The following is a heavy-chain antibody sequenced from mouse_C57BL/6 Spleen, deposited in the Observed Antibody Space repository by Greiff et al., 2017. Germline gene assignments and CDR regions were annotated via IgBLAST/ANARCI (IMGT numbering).Heavy chain of an antibody. D-gene: IGHD1-1*01. V-gene: IGHV5-6*01. CDR2: ISSGGSYT. J-gene: IGHJ4*01. CDR1: GFTFSSYG. CDR3: ARGDYYGSSYDAMDY. Sequence: EVKLVESGGDLVKPGGSLKLSCAASGFTFSSYGMSWVRQTPDKRLEWVATISSGGSYTYYPDSVKGRFTISIDNAKNTLYLQMSSLKSEDTAMYYCARGDYYGSSYDAMDYWGQGTSVTVSS.